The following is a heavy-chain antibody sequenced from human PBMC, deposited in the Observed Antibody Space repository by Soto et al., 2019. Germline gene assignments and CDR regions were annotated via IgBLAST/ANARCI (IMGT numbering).Heavy chain of an antibody. D-gene: IGHD2-15*01. V-gene: IGHV4-34*09. J-gene: IGHJ6*02. CDR2: INHSGST. CDR1: GGSFSGYY. Sequence: SETLSLTCAVYGGSFSGYYWSWIRQPPGKGLEWIGEINHSGSTNYNPSLKSRVTISVDTSKNQFSLKLSSVTAADTAVYYCARFEGYCSGGSCSHYYGMDVWGQGTTVTVSS. CDR3: ARFEGYCSGGSCSHYYGMDV.